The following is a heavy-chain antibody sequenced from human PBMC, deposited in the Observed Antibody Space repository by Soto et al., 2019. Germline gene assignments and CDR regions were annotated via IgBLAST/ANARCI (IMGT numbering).Heavy chain of an antibody. CDR2: IYSGGST. CDR1: GFTVSSNY. D-gene: IGHD3-10*01. J-gene: IGHJ6*02. V-gene: IGHV3-53*01. CDR3: ARDRGPLRRDVSAYGMDV. Sequence: QAGGSLRLSCAASGFTVSSNYMSWVRQAPGKGLEWVSVIYSGGSTYYADSVKGRFTISRDNSKNTLYLQMNSLRAEDTAVYYCARDRGPLRRDVSAYGMDVWGQGTTVTVSS.